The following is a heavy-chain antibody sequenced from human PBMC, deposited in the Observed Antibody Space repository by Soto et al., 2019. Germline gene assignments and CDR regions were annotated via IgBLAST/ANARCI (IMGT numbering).Heavy chain of an antibody. CDR2: ISYDGSNK. D-gene: IGHD3-22*01. J-gene: IGHJ4*02. CDR3: AKANYDSSGYASYYFDY. CDR1: GFTFSSYG. V-gene: IGHV3-30*18. Sequence: GGSLRLSCAASGFTFSSYGMHWVRQAPGKGLEWVAVISYDGSNKYYADSVKGRFTISRDNSKNTLYLQMNSLRAEDTAVYYCAKANYDSSGYASYYFDYWGQGTLVTVSS.